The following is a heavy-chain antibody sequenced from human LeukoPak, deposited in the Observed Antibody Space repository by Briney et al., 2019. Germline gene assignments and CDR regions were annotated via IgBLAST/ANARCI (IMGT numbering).Heavy chain of an antibody. D-gene: IGHD6-19*01. J-gene: IGHJ5*02. CDR3: AKAISSGSRCWFDP. Sequence: GVLRLSCAASGFTFSSYAMSWVRQAPGKGLEWVSAISGSGGSTYYADSVKGRFTISRDNSKNTLYLQMNSLRAEDTAVYYCAKAISSGSRCWFDPWGQGTLVTVSS. CDR2: ISGSGGST. CDR1: GFTFSSYA. V-gene: IGHV3-23*01.